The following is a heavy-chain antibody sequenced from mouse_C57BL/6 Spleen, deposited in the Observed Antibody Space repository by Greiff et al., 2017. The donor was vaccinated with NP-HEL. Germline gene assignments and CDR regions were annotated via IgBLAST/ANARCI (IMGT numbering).Heavy chain of an antibody. CDR2: IDPSDSYT. Sequence: QVQLKQPGAELVMPGASVKLSCKASGYTFTSYWMHWVKQRPGQGLEWIGEIDPSDSYTNYNQKFKGKSTLTVDKSSSTAYMQLSSLTSEDSAVYYCARSQLRLNAMDYWGQGTSVTVSS. V-gene: IGHV1-69*01. D-gene: IGHD3-2*02. J-gene: IGHJ4*01. CDR3: ARSQLRLNAMDY. CDR1: GYTFTSYW.